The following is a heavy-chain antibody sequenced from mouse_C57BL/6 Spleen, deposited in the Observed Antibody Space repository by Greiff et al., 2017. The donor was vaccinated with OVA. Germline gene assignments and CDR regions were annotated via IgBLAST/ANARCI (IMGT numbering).Heavy chain of an antibody. V-gene: IGHV1-19*01. CDR2: INPYNGGT. Sequence: VQLQQSGPVLVKPGASVKMSCKASGYTFTDYYMNWVKQSHGKSLEWIGVINPYNGGTSSNQKFKGKATLTVDKSSSTAYMELNSLTSEDAAVYYCARGQLRLFYAMDYWGQGTSVTVSS. CDR1: GYTFTDYY. CDR3: ARGQLRLFYAMDY. J-gene: IGHJ4*01. D-gene: IGHD3-2*02.